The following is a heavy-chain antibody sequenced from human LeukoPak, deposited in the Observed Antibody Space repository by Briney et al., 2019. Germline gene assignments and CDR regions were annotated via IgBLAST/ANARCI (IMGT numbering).Heavy chain of an antibody. CDR1: GFTFSSYA. CDR3: TRLTGGNYFDY. CDR2: IYSGGST. Sequence: GGSLRLSCAASGFTFSSYAMNWVRQAPGTGLEWVSLIYSGGSTYYADSVKGRFTISRDNSKNTLYLQMNSLRAEDTAVYYCTRLTGGNYFDYWGRGTLVTVSS. J-gene: IGHJ4*02. D-gene: IGHD7-27*01. V-gene: IGHV3-53*01.